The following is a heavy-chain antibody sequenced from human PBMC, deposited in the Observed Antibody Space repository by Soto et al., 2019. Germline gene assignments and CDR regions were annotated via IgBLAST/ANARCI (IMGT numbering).Heavy chain of an antibody. CDR1: GFTFSSYA. V-gene: IGHV3-23*01. CDR3: AKDSVGGRGATDFDY. CDR2: ISGSGGST. J-gene: IGHJ4*02. D-gene: IGHD1-26*01. Sequence: GGSLRLSCAASGFTFSSYAMSWVRQAPGKGLEWVSAISGSGGSTYYADSVKGRFTISRDNSKNTLYLQMSSLRAEDTAVYYCAKDSVGGRGATDFDYWGQGTLVTVSS.